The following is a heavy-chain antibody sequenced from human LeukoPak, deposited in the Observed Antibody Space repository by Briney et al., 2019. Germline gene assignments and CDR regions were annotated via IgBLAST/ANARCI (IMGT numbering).Heavy chain of an antibody. V-gene: IGHV4-59*01. Sequence: SETLSLTCIVSGGSISSYYWSWIRQPPGKGLEWIGHIYYSGSTNYNPSLKSRVTISVDTSKNQFSLKLSSVTAADTAVYYCARVGDHYYGSGSYYFDWFDPWGQGTLVTVSS. CDR1: GGSISSYY. CDR3: ARVGDHYYGSGSYYFDWFDP. CDR2: IYYSGST. D-gene: IGHD3-10*01. J-gene: IGHJ5*02.